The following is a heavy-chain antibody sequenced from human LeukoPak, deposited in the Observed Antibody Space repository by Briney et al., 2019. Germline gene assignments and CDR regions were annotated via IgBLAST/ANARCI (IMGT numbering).Heavy chain of an antibody. CDR1: GYTFSNYD. Sequence: ASVTVSCKASGYTFSNYDITWVRQAPGQGLEWLGWISAYNGDTNYAQKLQGRVTMTIDTSTGTAYMELRSLRSDDTAVYYCARHYYDSGGYNSAFDYWGQGTLVTVSS. D-gene: IGHD3-22*01. CDR3: ARHYYDSGGYNSAFDY. J-gene: IGHJ4*02. V-gene: IGHV1-18*01. CDR2: ISAYNGDT.